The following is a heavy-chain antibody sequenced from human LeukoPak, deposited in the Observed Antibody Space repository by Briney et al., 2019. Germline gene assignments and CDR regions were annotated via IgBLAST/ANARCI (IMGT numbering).Heavy chain of an antibody. J-gene: IGHJ6*03. CDR2: ITPDVNTL. D-gene: IGHD2-21*02. Sequence: GGSLRLSCAASGFTFNDYFMSWIRQAPGKGLEWVAYITPDVNTLYYAYSVKGRFTISRDNAKNSLYLQMNSLRAEDTAAYYCARGRPRKADCGGDCYNGGYYYYMDVWGKGTTVTVSS. V-gene: IGHV3-11*04. CDR1: GFTFNDYF. CDR3: ARGRPRKADCGGDCYNGGYYYYMDV.